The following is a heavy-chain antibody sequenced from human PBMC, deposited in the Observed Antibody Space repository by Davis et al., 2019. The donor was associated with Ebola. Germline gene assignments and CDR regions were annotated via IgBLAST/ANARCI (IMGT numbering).Heavy chain of an antibody. D-gene: IGHD3-22*01. CDR1: GGSFSGYY. J-gene: IGHJ3*02. CDR2: INHSGST. V-gene: IGHV4-34*01. CDR3: ARGVANNYYDSSGYRI. Sequence: PSETLSLTCAVYGGSFSGYYWSWIRQPPGKGLEWIGEINHSGSTNYNPSLKSRVTISVDTSKNQFSLKLSSVTAADTAVYYCARGVANNYYDSSGYRIWGQGTMVTVSS.